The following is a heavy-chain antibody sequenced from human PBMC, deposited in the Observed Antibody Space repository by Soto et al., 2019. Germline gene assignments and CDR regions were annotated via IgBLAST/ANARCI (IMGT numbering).Heavy chain of an antibody. Sequence: QVQLQESGPGLVKPSGTLSLTCAVSGGSISSTNWWSWVRQSPGKGLEWIGEIYHSGSTNYNPSLRVRVTISVDKSNNQFSLKMRYVTAADTAVYYCATLPPRIELAVLPIPTWGQGTLVTVSS. D-gene: IGHD2-2*02. CDR1: GGSISSTNW. CDR2: IYHSGST. CDR3: ATLPPRIELAVLPIPT. V-gene: IGHV4-4*02. J-gene: IGHJ5*02.